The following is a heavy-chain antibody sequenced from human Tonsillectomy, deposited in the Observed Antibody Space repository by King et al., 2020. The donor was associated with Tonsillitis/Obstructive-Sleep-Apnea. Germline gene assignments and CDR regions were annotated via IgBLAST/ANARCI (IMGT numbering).Heavy chain of an antibody. Sequence: VQLVESGGGVVQPGRSLRLSCEVSGFTFSSYAMHWVRQAPGKGLEWVAVISYDGSNKYYADSVKGRFTISRDNSKNTLFLQMNSLRAEDTAVYYCAGGPRGRFWSGYLYNYYGMDVWGRGTTVTVSS. CDR2: ISYDGSNK. CDR3: AGGPRGRFWSGYLYNYYGMDV. CDR1: GFTFSSYA. D-gene: IGHD3-3*01. J-gene: IGHJ6*02. V-gene: IGHV3-30*04.